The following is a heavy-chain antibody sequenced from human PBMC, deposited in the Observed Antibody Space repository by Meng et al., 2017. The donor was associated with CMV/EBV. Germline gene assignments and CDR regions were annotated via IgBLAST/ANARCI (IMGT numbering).Heavy chain of an antibody. CDR2: INPNDDT. V-gene: IGHV1-2*02. CDR3: ARSSGWSRFDY. D-gene: IGHD6-19*01. Sequence: QVPLLQSGAEGKKPGASVKVSCKASGYIVTDYYIHGVRQAPGQWLEWMGWINPNDDTNYAQNFQGRVTMTRDMSINTVYMELSRLTSDDTAVYYCARSSGWSRFDYWGLGTLVTVSS. CDR1: GYIVTDYY. J-gene: IGHJ4*02.